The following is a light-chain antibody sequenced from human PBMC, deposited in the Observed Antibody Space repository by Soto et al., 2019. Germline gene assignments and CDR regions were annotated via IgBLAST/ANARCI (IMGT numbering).Light chain of an antibody. V-gene: IGKV1-5*01. CDR1: QSIRSW. CDR3: QQYNTFRDP. Sequence: DFQRTQSPPTLSASVGDTVTITCRASQSIRSWLAWYQQKPGKAPRLLIYDASTLDSGVPSRFSGSRSGTEFTLTISGLQPDDIGTYYCQQYNTFRDPFGRGTNLEIK. J-gene: IGKJ2*01. CDR2: DAS.